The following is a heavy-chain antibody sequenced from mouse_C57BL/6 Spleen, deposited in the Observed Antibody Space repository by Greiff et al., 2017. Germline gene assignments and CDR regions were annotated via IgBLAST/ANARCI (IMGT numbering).Heavy chain of an antibody. Sequence: QVQLQQPGAELVRPGSSVKLSCKASGYTFTSYWMHWVKQRPIQGLEWIGNIDPSDSETHYNQEFKDKATLTVDKSSSTAYMQLSSLTSEDSAVYYCARYDGNYGNLFAYWGQGTLVTVSA. D-gene: IGHD2-3*01. CDR2: IDPSDSET. CDR3: ARYDGNYGNLFAY. V-gene: IGHV1-52*01. CDR1: GYTFTSYW. J-gene: IGHJ3*01.